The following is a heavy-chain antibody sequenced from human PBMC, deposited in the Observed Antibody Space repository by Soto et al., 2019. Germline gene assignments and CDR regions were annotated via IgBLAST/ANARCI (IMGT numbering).Heavy chain of an antibody. D-gene: IGHD3-9*01. CDR3: ARQFDYDILNGYYKDYYRCMDV. V-gene: IGHV5-51*01. CDR2: IYPGDSDT. J-gene: IGHJ6*02. CDR1: DKGCTIYV. Sequence: SKRTSYHGCDKGCTIYVIGLLRPLPGEGQGWMGIIYPGDSDTRYSPSFQGDVTISADKSISTAYMKWSSLKAPDNAMYYCARQFDYDILNGYYKDYYRCMDVCGRGTTVTVSS.